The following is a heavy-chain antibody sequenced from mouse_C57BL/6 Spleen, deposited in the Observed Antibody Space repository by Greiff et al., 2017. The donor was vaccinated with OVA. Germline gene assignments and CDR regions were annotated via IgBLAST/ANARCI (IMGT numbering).Heavy chain of an antibody. CDR3: ARREGYRYAMDY. CDR2: IYPGSGST. V-gene: IGHV1-55*01. Sequence: QVQLQQPGAELAKPGASVKMSCKASGYTFTSYWITWVKQRPGQGLEWIGDIYPGSGSTNYNEKFKSKATLTVDTSSSTAYMQLSSLTSEDSAVYYCARREGYRYAMDYWGQGTSVTVSS. D-gene: IGHD2-2*01. J-gene: IGHJ4*01. CDR1: GYTFTSYW.